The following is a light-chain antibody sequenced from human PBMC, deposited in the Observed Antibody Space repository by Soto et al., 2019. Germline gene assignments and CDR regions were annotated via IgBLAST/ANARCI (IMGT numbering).Light chain of an antibody. V-gene: IGKV1-39*01. CDR1: QSISSY. CDR2: KAS. J-gene: IGKJ5*01. Sequence: DIQMTQSPSSLSAYVGDRVTITCRASQSISSYLNWYQQKPGKAPKLLIYKASTLKSGVPSRFSGSGSGTDFTLTISNLQPEDFATYYCQQAYSFPITFGQGTRLEIK. CDR3: QQAYSFPIT.